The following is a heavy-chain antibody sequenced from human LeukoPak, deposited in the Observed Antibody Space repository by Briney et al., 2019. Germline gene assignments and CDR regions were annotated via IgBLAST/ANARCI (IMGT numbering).Heavy chain of an antibody. CDR2: INPNSGGT. V-gene: IGHV1-2*02. J-gene: IGHJ4*02. Sequence: GASVTVSFTSSVYTFTFYYMHWVRQAPGQGLEWMGWINPNSGGTNYAQKFQGRVTMTSDTSISTAYMELSRLRSDDTAVYYCAREGSELERRWYFGYWGQGTLVTVSS. D-gene: IGHD1-1*01. CDR3: AREGSELERRWYFGY. CDR1: VYTFTFYY.